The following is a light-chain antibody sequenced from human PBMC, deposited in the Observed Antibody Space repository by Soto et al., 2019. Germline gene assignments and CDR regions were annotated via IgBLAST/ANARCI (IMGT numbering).Light chain of an antibody. CDR3: SSYAGSNNWV. CDR1: SSDVGGYNY. J-gene: IGLJ3*02. V-gene: IGLV2-8*01. CDR2: EVS. Sequence: QSVLTQPPSASGSPGQSVTISCTGNSSDVGGYNYVSWYQQHPGKAPKLMIYEVSKRPSGVPDRFSGSKSGNTASLTVSGLQAEDEADYYCSSYAGSNNWVFGGGTKVTVL.